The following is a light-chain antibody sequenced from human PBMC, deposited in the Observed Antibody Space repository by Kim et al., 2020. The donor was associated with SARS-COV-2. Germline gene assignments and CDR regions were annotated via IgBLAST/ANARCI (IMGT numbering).Light chain of an antibody. Sequence: GQSVAISCTGTSSDVGGYNFVSWFQQHPGKAPKLVIYDVTKRPSGVSNRFSGSKSGNTASLTISGLQAEDEADYYCSSSTPNTTPLFGGGTQLTVL. CDR1: SSDVGGYNF. J-gene: IGLJ2*01. CDR3: SSSTPNTTPL. V-gene: IGLV2-14*03. CDR2: DVT.